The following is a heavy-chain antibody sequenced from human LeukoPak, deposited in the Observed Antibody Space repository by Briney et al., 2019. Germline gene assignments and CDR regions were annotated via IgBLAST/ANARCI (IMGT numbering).Heavy chain of an antibody. CDR1: GFTFSSYA. Sequence: GGSLRLSCAASGFTFSSYAMSWVRQAPGKGLEWVSAISGGGGSTYYADSVKGRFTISRDNSKNTLYLQVNSLRAEDTAVYYCAKGVYYYDSSAYYYTYYFDYWGQGTLGTASS. D-gene: IGHD3-22*01. J-gene: IGHJ4*02. V-gene: IGHV3-23*01. CDR3: AKGVYYYDSSAYYYTYYFDY. CDR2: ISGGGGST.